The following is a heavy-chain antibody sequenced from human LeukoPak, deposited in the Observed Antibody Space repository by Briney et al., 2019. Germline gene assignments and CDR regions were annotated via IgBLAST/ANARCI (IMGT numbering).Heavy chain of an antibody. J-gene: IGHJ4*02. V-gene: IGHV1-2*02. CDR1: GYTFTGYY. CDR3: ARDAWGGGRPSDY. Sequence: ASVKVSCNASGYTFTGYYMHWVRQAPGQGLEWMGWINTNSGGTNYAQKFQGRVTMTRDKSLSTAYMELSRLRSDDTAVYYCARDAWGGGRPSDYWGQGTLVTVSS. D-gene: IGHD2-15*01. CDR2: INTNSGGT.